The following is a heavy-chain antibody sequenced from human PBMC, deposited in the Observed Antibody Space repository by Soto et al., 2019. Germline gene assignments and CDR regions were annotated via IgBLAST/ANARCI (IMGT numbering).Heavy chain of an antibody. CDR2: ISGSGGST. CDR1: GFTFSSYA. Sequence: GGSLRLSCAASGFTFSSYAMSWVRQAPGKGLEWVSAISGSGGSTYYADSVRGRFTISRDNSKNTLYLQMNSLRAEDTAVYYCAKSPQTSYSSGWYDYFDYWGQGTLVTV. J-gene: IGHJ4*02. V-gene: IGHV3-23*01. D-gene: IGHD6-19*01. CDR3: AKSPQTSYSSGWYDYFDY.